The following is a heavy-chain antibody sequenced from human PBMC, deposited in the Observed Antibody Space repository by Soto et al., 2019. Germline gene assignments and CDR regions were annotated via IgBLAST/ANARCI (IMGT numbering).Heavy chain of an antibody. CDR1: GGSISSSSYY. CDR2: IYYSGST. D-gene: IGHD1-1*01. CDR3: ARHSSGTTLTSNWFDP. Sequence: SETLSLTCTVSGGSISSSSYYWGWIRQPPGKGLEWIGSIYYSGSTYYNPSLKSRVTISVDTSKNQFSLKLSSVTAADTAVYYRARHSSGTTLTSNWFDPWGQGTLVTVSS. V-gene: IGHV4-39*01. J-gene: IGHJ5*02.